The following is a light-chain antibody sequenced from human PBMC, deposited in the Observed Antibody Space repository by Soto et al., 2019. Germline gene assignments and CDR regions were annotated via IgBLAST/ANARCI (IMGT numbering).Light chain of an antibody. CDR3: GTWDSSLSAVV. J-gene: IGLJ2*01. CDR2: DNN. CDR1: GSNIGNNY. Sequence: QSVLTQPPSVSAAPGQKVTISCSGSGSNIGNNYVSWHQLLPGTAPKLLIYDNNERPSGIPDRFSASKSGTSATLVITGLQTGDEADYCCGTWDSSLSAVVFGGGTKLTVL. V-gene: IGLV1-51*01.